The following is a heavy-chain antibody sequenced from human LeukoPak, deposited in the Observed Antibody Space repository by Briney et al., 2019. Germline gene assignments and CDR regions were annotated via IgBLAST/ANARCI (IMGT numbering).Heavy chain of an antibody. J-gene: IGHJ3*02. V-gene: IGHV4-59*12. CDR1: GGSISSYY. Sequence: PSETLSLTCTVSGGSISSYYWSWIRQPPGKGLEWIGYIYYSGSTNYNPSLKSRVTMSVDTSKNQFSLKLSSVTAADTAVYYCARAQAALAFDIWGQGTMVTVSS. CDR3: ARAQAALAFDI. D-gene: IGHD6-13*01. CDR2: IYYSGST.